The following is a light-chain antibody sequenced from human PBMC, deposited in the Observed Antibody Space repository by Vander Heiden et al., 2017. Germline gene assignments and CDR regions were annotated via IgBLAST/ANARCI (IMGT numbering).Light chain of an antibody. V-gene: IGKV1-39*01. Sequence: DLQMTQSPSSLSASVGDRVTITCRASQSISSYLNWDQQKPGKAPKLLIYAAYSLQSGVPSRLNGSGSGTEFTLTISRLQPEDFATYYCQQSDSTPRTFGQGPKVEIK. CDR2: AAY. CDR1: QSISSY. J-gene: IGKJ1*01. CDR3: QQSDSTPRT.